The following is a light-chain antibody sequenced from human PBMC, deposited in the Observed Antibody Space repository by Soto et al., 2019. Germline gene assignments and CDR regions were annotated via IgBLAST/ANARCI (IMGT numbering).Light chain of an antibody. CDR2: EVT. Sequence: QSALTQPASVSGSPGQSIAISCPGTSGDVGGYDYVSWYQPHPDKAPKLMIYEVTKRPSWVSNRFSGSKSGNTASLTISGLQPEDEADYYCSSHTSGSTRGFGSGTKLTV. V-gene: IGLV2-14*01. CDR1: SGDVGGYDY. J-gene: IGLJ1*01. CDR3: SSHTSGSTRG.